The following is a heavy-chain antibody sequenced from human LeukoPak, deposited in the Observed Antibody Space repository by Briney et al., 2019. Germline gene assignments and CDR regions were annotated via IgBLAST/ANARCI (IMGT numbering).Heavy chain of an antibody. Sequence: NPSETLSLTCTVSGGSISSGSYYWSWIRLPAGKGLEWIGRIYTSGSTNYNPSLKSRVTISVDTSKNQFSLKLSSVTAADTAVYYCARDTSVVPAAKRAGRWFDPWGQGTLVTVSS. D-gene: IGHD2-2*01. J-gene: IGHJ5*02. CDR1: GGSISSGSYY. CDR2: IYTSGST. CDR3: ARDTSVVPAAKRAGRWFDP. V-gene: IGHV4-61*02.